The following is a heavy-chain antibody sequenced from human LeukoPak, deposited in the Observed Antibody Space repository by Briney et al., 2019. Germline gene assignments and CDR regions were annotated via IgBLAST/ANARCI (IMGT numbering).Heavy chain of an antibody. J-gene: IGHJ6*03. CDR1: GYTFTSYD. V-gene: IGHV1-8*01. CDR2: MNPNSGNT. CDR3: ARGRLGSMVRGVIFYYYMDV. D-gene: IGHD3-10*01. Sequence: ASVKVSCKTSGYTFTSYDINWVRQATGQGLEWMGWMNPNSGNTGYAQKFQGRVTMTRNTSISTAYMELSSLRSEDTAVYYCARGRLGSMVRGVIFYYYMDVWGKGTTVTISS.